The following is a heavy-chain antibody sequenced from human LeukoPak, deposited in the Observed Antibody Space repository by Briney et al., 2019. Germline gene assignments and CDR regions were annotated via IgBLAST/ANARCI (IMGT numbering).Heavy chain of an antibody. J-gene: IGHJ3*02. Sequence: SQTLSLTCTVSGGSISSGSYYWSWIRQPAGKGLEWIGRIYTSGSTNYNPSLKSRVTISVDTSKNQFSLKLSSVTAADTAVYYCARARSDIVVVPAALAFDIWGQGTMATVSS. CDR1: GGSISSGSYY. CDR3: ARARSDIVVVPAALAFDI. D-gene: IGHD2-2*01. V-gene: IGHV4-61*02. CDR2: IYTSGST.